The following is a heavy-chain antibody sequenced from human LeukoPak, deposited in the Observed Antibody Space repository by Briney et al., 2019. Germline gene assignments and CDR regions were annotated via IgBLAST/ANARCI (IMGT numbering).Heavy chain of an antibody. CDR2: IIPIFGTA. D-gene: IGHD1-1*01. CDR1: RGTFSSYA. V-gene: IGHV1-69*13. J-gene: IGHJ4*02. Sequence: PVKVPCKASRGTFSSYAISWVRQAPGQGLEWMGGIIPIFGTANYAQKFQGRVTITADESTSTAYMELSSLRSEDTAVYYCARELRDFWTGPGHFDYWAQGTLVTVSS. CDR3: ARELRDFWTGPGHFDY.